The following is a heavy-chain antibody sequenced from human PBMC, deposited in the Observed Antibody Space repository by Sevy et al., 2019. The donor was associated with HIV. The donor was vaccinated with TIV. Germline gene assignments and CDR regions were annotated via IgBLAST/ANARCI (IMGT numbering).Heavy chain of an antibody. J-gene: IGHJ6*02. CDR3: ARKAIAVNYYYGMDV. CDR1: GFTFSDYY. D-gene: IGHD6-19*01. CDR2: ISSSSSYT. V-gene: IGHV3-11*06. Sequence: GGSLRLSCAASGFTFSDYYMSWIRQAPGKGLEWVSYISSSSSYTNYADSVKGRFTISRDNAKNSLYLQMNSLRAEDTAVYYCARKAIAVNYYYGMDVWGQGTTVTVSS.